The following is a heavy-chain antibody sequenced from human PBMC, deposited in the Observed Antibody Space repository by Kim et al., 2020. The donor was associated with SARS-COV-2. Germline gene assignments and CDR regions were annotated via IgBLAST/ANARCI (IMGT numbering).Heavy chain of an antibody. D-gene: IGHD4-17*01. CDR2: IKRNSDGGTS. Sequence: GGSLRLSCTASGLPLDKAWVSWVRQAPGKGLEWVGRIKRNSDGGTSNYAAPVRGRFTVSRDDSTSTVYLEMNSLTVEDTGDYFCALHQENQGHYGNYFD. V-gene: IGHV3-15*01. CDR1: GLPLDKAW. CDR3: ALHQENQGHYGNYFD. J-gene: IGHJ4*01.